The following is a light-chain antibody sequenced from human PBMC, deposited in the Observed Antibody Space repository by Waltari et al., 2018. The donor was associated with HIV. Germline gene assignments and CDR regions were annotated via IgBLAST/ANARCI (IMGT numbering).Light chain of an antibody. J-gene: IGKJ1*01. CDR1: QSLLHSNGYNY. Sequence: DIVMTQSPLSLPVTPGEPASISCRSSQSLLHSNGYNYLDWYLQKPGQSPQLLRYLGSNRASGVPDRCGGSGSGTDFTLKISRVEAEDVGVYYCMQVLQPPRTFGQGTKVEIK. CDR2: LGS. CDR3: MQVLQPPRT. V-gene: IGKV2-28*01.